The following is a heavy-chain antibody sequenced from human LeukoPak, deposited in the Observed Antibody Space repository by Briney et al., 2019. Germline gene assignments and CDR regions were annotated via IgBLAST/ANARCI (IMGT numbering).Heavy chain of an antibody. Sequence: GGSLRLSCAASGFTFSSYSMNWVRQAPGKGLEWVSSISSSSSYIYYPDSVKGRFTISRDNAKNSLYLQMNSLRAGETAVYYCARYRRSNRGGWPVDYWGQGTLVTVSS. J-gene: IGHJ4*02. CDR2: ISSSSSYI. D-gene: IGHD1-14*01. CDR3: ARYRRSNRGGWPVDY. V-gene: IGHV3-21*01. CDR1: GFTFSSYS.